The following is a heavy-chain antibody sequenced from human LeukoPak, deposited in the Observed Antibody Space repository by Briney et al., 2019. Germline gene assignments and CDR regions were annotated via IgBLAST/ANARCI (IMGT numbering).Heavy chain of an antibody. Sequence: GASVKVSCKTSGYTFTNYGISWLRQAPGQGLEWMGWISGYNGNPRYAQKVQGRVTMTTDTSTNTTYMEVNSLTSDDTDIYYCARDQSLAVAGIRLFDNWGQGTLTIVSS. CDR2: ISGYNGNP. CDR3: ARDQSLAVAGIRLFDN. V-gene: IGHV1-18*01. J-gene: IGHJ4*02. D-gene: IGHD6-6*01. CDR1: GYTFTNYG.